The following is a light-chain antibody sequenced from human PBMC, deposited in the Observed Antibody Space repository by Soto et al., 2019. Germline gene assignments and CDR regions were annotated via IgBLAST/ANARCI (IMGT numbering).Light chain of an antibody. Sequence: SYELTQPPSVSVSPGQTASITCSGDKLGDKYACWYQQKPGQSPVRVIYQDSKRPSGIPERFSGSNSGNTATLTISGTQAMDEADYYCQAWDSGDVVFGGGTKHTVL. CDR1: KLGDKY. J-gene: IGLJ2*01. CDR2: QDS. V-gene: IGLV3-1*01. CDR3: QAWDSGDVV.